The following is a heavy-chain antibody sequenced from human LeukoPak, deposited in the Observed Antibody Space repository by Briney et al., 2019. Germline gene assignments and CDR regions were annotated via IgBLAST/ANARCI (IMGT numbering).Heavy chain of an antibody. CDR2: MNPNSGNT. Sequence: ASVKVSCKASGHTFTSYDINWVRQATGQGLEWMGWMNPNSGNTGYAQKFQGRVTMTRNTSISTAYMELSSLRSEDTAVYYCARGGYSYGLMTYYYYYYMDVWGKGTTVTVSS. D-gene: IGHD5-18*01. CDR1: GHTFTSYD. CDR3: ARGGYSYGLMTYYYYYYMDV. V-gene: IGHV1-8*01. J-gene: IGHJ6*03.